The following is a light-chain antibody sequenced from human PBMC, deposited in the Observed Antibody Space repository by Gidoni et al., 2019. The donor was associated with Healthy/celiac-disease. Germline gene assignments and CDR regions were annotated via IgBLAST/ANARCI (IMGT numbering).Light chain of an antibody. CDR2: GAS. Sequence: EIVLTQSPGTLSLSPGERATLSCRASQSVSSSYLAWYQQKPGQAPRLLIYGASSRATGIPDRFSGSGSGTDFTLTISRLGPEDCAVYYCQQYGSSPRTFGQGTKLEIK. J-gene: IGKJ2*01. V-gene: IGKV3-20*01. CDR3: QQYGSSPRT. CDR1: QSVSSSY.